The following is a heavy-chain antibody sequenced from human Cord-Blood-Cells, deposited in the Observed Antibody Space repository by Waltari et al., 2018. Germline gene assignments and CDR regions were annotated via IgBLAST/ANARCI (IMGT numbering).Heavy chain of an antibody. CDR1: GGTFSRYA. D-gene: IGHD6-6*01. Sequence: QVQLVQSGAEVKKPGSSVKVSCKASGGTFSRYAISWVRKAPGQGLEWMGGIIPIFGTANYAQKFQGRVTITADESTSTAYMELSSLRSEDTAVYYCAREYSSSSGFDYWGQGTLVTVSS. J-gene: IGHJ4*02. CDR3: AREYSSSSGFDY. CDR2: IIPIFGTA. V-gene: IGHV1-69*01.